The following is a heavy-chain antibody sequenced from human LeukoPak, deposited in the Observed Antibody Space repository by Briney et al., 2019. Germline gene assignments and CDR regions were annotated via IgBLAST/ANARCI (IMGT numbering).Heavy chain of an antibody. J-gene: IGHJ6*02. CDR1: GGSISSSSYY. CDR2: IYYSGST. CDR3: ATAQGSTRYYYYYYGMDV. V-gene: IGHV4-39*01. Sequence: SETLSLTRTVSGGSISSSSYYWGWIRQPPGKGLEWIGSIYYSGSTYYNPSLKSRVTISVDTSKNQFSLKLSSVTAADTAVYYCATAQGSTRYYYYYYGMDVWGQGTTVTVSS. D-gene: IGHD2-2*01.